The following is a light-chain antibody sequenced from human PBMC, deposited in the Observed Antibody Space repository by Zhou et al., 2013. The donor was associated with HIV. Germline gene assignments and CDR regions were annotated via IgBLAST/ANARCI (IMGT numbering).Light chain of an antibody. CDR3: HHDGDSPAVT. J-gene: IGKJ4*01. CDR2: GTS. CDR1: QSIDVNS. Sequence: EIVMTQSPGTLSLSPGERAVVSCRASQSIDVNSLAWYQQKFGQAPRLLIYGTSSRATGIPDRFSGSGSGTDFTLTISRVEPEDFAVYHCHHDGDSPAVTFGGGYQGGDQT. V-gene: IGKV3-20*01.